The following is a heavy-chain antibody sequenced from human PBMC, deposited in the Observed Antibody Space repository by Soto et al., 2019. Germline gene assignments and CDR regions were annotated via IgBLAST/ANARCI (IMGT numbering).Heavy chain of an antibody. CDR2: ISSRSDI. CDR1: GFPFSSYS. D-gene: IGHD2-2*02. J-gene: IGHJ6*02. Sequence: RLSCAASGFPFSSYSMNWVRQAPGKGLEWVSSISSRSDIYYADSVKGRFTISRDNAKNSVSLQMNSLRAEDTAVYYCAREYTAWPLAYGLDVWGQGTTVTVS. V-gene: IGHV3-21*01. CDR3: AREYTAWPLAYGLDV.